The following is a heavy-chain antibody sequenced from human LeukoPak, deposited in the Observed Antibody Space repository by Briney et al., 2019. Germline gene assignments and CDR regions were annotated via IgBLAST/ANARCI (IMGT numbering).Heavy chain of an antibody. CDR2: IYTSGST. CDR1: GGSISSGSYY. V-gene: IGHV4-61*02. J-gene: IGHJ4*02. D-gene: IGHD3-3*01. CDR3: ARVHDFWSGISDY. Sequence: PSQTLSLTCTASGGSISSGSYYWSWIRQPAGKGLEWIGRIYTSGSTNYNPSLKSRVTISVDTSKNQFSLKLSSVTAADTAVYYCARVHDFWSGISDYWGQGTLVTVSS.